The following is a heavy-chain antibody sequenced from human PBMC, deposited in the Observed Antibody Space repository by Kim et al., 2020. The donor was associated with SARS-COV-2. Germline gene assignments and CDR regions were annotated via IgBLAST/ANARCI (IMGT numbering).Heavy chain of an antibody. V-gene: IGHV3-33*01. Sequence: GGSLRLSCAASGFTFSSYGMHWVRQAPGKGLEWVAVIWYDGSNKYYADSVKGRFTISRDNSKNTLYLQMNSLRAEDTAVYYCAREESQFFLSSGYYSWFDPWGQGTLVTVSS. CDR2: IWYDGSNK. CDR3: AREESQFFLSSGYYSWFDP. CDR1: GFTFSSYG. J-gene: IGHJ5*02. D-gene: IGHD3-22*01.